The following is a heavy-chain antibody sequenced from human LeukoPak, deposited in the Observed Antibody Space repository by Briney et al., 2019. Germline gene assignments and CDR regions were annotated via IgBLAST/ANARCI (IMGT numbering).Heavy chain of an antibody. CDR3: ARGRYCTVGSCSSAWFDP. V-gene: IGHV3-74*01. D-gene: IGHD2-15*01. CDR2: IHSDGTTT. Sequence: HTGGSLTLSCAASGFTFSSYWMHWVRQAPGKGLVWVSRIHSDGTTTSYADSVKGRFTVSRDNAKNTLYLQMNSRRAEDTAVYYCARGRYCTVGSCSSAWFDPWGQGALVTISS. J-gene: IGHJ5*02. CDR1: GFTFSSYW.